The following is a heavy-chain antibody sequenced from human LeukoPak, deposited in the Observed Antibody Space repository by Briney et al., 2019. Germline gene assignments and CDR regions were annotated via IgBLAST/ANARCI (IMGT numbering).Heavy chain of an antibody. Sequence: PGGSVRLSCAASGFTFSSYSMNWVRQAPGKGLEWVSSISSSSSYIYYADSVKGRFTISRDNAKNSLYLQMNSLRAEDTAVYYCAREAGYSSSWYYFDYWGQGTLVTVSS. D-gene: IGHD6-13*01. V-gene: IGHV3-21*01. J-gene: IGHJ4*02. CDR1: GFTFSSYS. CDR2: ISSSSSYI. CDR3: AREAGYSSSWYYFDY.